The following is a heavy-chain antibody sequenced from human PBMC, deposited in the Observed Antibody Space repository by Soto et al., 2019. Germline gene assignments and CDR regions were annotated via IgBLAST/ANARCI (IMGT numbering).Heavy chain of an antibody. CDR3: AREGRSAAPQAGFDL. J-gene: IGHJ4*02. D-gene: IGHD3-10*01. CDR2: IFYSGNT. Sequence: PSETLSLTCTVSGNSISTDAYYWSWLRQHPVKGLEWIGHIFYSGNTHDNPALESRVTISVDTSKNQFSIKLTSVTVADTAVYYCAREGRSAAPQAGFDLWGQGTLVTVSS. CDR1: GNSISTDAYY. V-gene: IGHV4-31*03.